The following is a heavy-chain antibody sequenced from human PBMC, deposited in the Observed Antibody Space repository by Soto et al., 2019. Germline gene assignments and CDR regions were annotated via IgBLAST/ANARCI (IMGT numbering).Heavy chain of an antibody. CDR2: IIPIFGTA. D-gene: IGHD3-22*01. CDR3: ARSYYYDSSGYLGPFDY. V-gene: IGHV1-69*13. CDR1: GGTFSSYA. Sequence: SVKVSCKASGGTFSSYAISWVRQAPGQGLEWMGGIIPIFGTANYAQKFQGRVTITADESTSTAYMELSSLRSEDTAVYYCARSYYYDSSGYLGPFDYWGQGTLVTVSS. J-gene: IGHJ4*02.